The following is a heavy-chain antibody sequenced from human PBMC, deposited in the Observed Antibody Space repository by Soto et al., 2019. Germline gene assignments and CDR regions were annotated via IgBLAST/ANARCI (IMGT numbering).Heavy chain of an antibody. CDR3: AKSSGGSSWYPPDH. V-gene: IGHV3-30*18. D-gene: IGHD6-13*01. J-gene: IGHJ4*02. CDR2: TANDGSAQ. CDR1: GFIFSIYG. Sequence: QVQRVESGGGVVQPGGSLRLSCAASGFIFSIYGMQWVRQSPGEGLEWVATTANDGSAQYYADSVKGRFTISRDNSKNTLFLQMESLRPEDTGVYYCAKSSGGSSWYPPDHWGQGTLVTVSS.